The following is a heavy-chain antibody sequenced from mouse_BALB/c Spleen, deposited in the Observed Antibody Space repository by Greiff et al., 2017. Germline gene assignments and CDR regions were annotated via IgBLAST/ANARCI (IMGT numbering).Heavy chain of an antibody. D-gene: IGHD2-14*01. CDR3: ERGDYRYEEFAY. CDR2: INPSSGYT. CDR1: GYTFTSYT. Sequence: QVQLQQSGAELARPGASVKMSCKASGYTFTSYTMHWVNQRPGQGLEWIGYINPSSGYTNYNQKFKDKATLTADKSSSTAYMQLSSLTSEDSAVYYYERGDYRYEEFAYWGQGTLVTVSA. J-gene: IGHJ3*01. V-gene: IGHV1-4*01.